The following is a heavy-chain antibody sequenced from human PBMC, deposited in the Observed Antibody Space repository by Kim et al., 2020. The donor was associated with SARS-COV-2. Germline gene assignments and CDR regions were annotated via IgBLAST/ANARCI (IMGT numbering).Heavy chain of an antibody. D-gene: IGHD1-26*01. CDR2: IKADGSDR. V-gene: IGHV3-7*01. CDR3: ARNSERSNNWPDVFDF. CDR1: GFISSNYW. Sequence: GGSLRLSCAASGFISSNYWMTWVRQAPGKGLEWVANIKADGSDRYYVDSVKGRFTISRDNAKNSVYLQMNSLRAEDTAVYYCARNSERSNNWPDVFDFWGQGTLVSVSS. J-gene: IGHJ4*02.